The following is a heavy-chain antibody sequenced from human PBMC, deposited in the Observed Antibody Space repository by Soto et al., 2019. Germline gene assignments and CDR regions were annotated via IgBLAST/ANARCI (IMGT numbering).Heavy chain of an antibody. CDR2: IYHSGST. Sequence: SETLSLTGAVSGGSISSGGYSWSWIRQPPGKGLEWIGYIYHSGSTYYNPSLKSRVTISVDRSKNQFSLKLSSVTAADTAVYYCARRIVGATTYFDYVGQGTPVTVSS. CDR1: GGSISSGGYS. D-gene: IGHD1-26*01. CDR3: ARRIVGATTYFDY. V-gene: IGHV4-30-2*01. J-gene: IGHJ4*02.